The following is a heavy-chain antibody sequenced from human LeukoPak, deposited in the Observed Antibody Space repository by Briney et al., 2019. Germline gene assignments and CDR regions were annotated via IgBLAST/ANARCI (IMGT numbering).Heavy chain of an antibody. J-gene: IGHJ4*02. CDR1: GGSISSYY. CDR2: IYTSGST. CDR3: ARGSDYYDSSGYYGLDY. D-gene: IGHD3-22*01. V-gene: IGHV4-4*07. Sequence: SETLSLTCTVSGGSISSYYWSWIRQPAGKGLEWIGRIYTSGSTNYNPSLKRRVTLSVDTSKTQISMRLSSVTAADTAVYYCARGSDYYDSSGYYGLDYWGQGTLVTVSS.